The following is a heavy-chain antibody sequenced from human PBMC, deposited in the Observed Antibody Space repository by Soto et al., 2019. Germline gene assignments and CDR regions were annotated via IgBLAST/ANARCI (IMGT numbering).Heavy chain of an antibody. CDR3: ARGPDYSYS. Sequence: PSETLSLTCAVYGGSFIGYYWSWIRQPPGKGLEWIGEINHSGSTNYNPSLKSRVTISVDTSKNQFSLKLSSVTAADTAVYYCARGPDYSYSWGQGTLVTVSS. CDR1: GGSFIGYY. CDR2: INHSGST. J-gene: IGHJ4*02. V-gene: IGHV4-34*01.